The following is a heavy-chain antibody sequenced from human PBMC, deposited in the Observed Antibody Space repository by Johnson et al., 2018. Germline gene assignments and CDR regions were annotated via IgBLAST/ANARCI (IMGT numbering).Heavy chain of an antibody. CDR3: AREVGVPADYYYYMDV. D-gene: IGHD2-8*01. Sequence: QVQLQESGPGLVKPSETLSLTCTVSGGSISSYYWSWIRQPPGQGLEWIGYIYYSGSTNYNPSLKSRVTISVGTCKNQFSLKLSSVTAAATAVYYCAREVGVPADYYYYMDVWGKGTTVTVSS. CDR2: IYYSGST. J-gene: IGHJ6*03. V-gene: IGHV4-59*01. CDR1: GGSISSYY.